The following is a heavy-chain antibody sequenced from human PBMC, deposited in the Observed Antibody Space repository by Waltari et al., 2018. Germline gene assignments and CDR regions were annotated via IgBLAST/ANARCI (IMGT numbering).Heavy chain of an antibody. CDR1: GFTFSSYE. CDR3: ARGRSSNYYCSNYMDV. D-gene: IGHD1-26*01. Sequence: EVQLVESGGGLVQPGGSLRLSCAASGFTFSSYEMNWVRHAPGKGLKWVSYSRSSGITKYYADSVKDRFTICRDNAKKALYPQMNSLRAEDTAVYYCARGRSSNYYCSNYMDVWGKGTTVTVSS. CDR2: SRSSGITK. J-gene: IGHJ6*03. V-gene: IGHV3-48*03.